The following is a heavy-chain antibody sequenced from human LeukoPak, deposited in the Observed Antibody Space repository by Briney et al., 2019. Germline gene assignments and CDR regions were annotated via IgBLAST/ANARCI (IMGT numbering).Heavy chain of an antibody. CDR2: IYTSGSA. CDR1: GGSIRSYY. D-gene: IGHD3-10*01. Sequence: PSETLSLTCTVSGGSIRSYYWGWIRQPARKGLEWIGRIYTSGSANYNPSLTSRLTMSVDTSKNQFSLKLNSVTAADTAVYYCARGRMFRGGGSDFPFNWFDPWGQGTLVTVSS. V-gene: IGHV4-4*07. J-gene: IGHJ5*02. CDR3: ARGRMFRGGGSDFPFNWFDP.